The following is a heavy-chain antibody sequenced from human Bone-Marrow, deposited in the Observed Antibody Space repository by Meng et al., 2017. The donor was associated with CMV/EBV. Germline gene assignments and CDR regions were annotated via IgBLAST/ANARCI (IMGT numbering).Heavy chain of an antibody. Sequence: GESLKISCAASGFTFSSYSMNWVRQAPGKGLEWVSSISSSSSYIYYADSVKGRFTISRDNAKNSLYLQMNSLRAVDTAVYYCARDLLSTTWFDPWGQGTLVTVSS. CDR2: ISSSSSYI. D-gene: IGHD2-2*01. J-gene: IGHJ5*02. CDR1: GFTFSSYS. CDR3: ARDLLSTTWFDP. V-gene: IGHV3-21*04.